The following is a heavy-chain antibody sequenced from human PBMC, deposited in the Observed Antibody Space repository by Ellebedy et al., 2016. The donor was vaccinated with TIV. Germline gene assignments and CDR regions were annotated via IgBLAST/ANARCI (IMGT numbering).Heavy chain of an antibody. CDR3: ASLVYYDRSGYLSDY. V-gene: IGHV1-18*01. D-gene: IGHD3-22*01. J-gene: IGHJ4*02. Sequence: AASVKVSCKASGYTFSSYGISWVRQAPGQGLEWMGWISAYNDNQNYAQKLQDRVTMTTDTSTSTAYMELRSLRSDDTAVYYCASLVYYDRSGYLSDYWGQGTLVTVSS. CDR2: ISAYNDNQ. CDR1: GYTFSSYG.